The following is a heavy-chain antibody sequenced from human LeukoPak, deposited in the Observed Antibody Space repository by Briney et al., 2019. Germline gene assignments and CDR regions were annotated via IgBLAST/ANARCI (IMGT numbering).Heavy chain of an antibody. D-gene: IGHD2-2*01. J-gene: IGHJ6*02. Sequence: GGSLRLSCAASGFTFSNYWMHWFRQAPGKGLVCVSHINSDGISTSYADSVKGRFTISRDNAKNSLYLQMNSLRAEDTAVYYCAKARYCDSTTCRYYGMDVWGQGTTVTVSS. CDR1: GFTFSNYW. V-gene: IGHV3-74*01. CDR2: INSDGIST. CDR3: AKARYCDSTTCRYYGMDV.